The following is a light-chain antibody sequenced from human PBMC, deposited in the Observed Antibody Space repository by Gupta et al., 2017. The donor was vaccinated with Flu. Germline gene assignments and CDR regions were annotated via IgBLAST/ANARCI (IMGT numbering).Light chain of an antibody. J-gene: IGKJ5*01. CDR3: QQRSNLPFT. CDR1: QSIGTS. CDR2: YAS. V-gene: IGKV6-21*01. Sequence: ELVLPQSPDFQSVTPKEKVTITCRASQSIGTSLHWYQQKPEQSPKLLIKYASQYGSGVPSRFSGSGSGTDFTLTINSLEAEDAATYYCQQRSNLPFTFGQGTQVDIK.